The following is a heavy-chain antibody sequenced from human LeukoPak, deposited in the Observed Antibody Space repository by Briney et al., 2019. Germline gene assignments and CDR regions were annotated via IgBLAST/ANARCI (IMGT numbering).Heavy chain of an antibody. Sequence: PSETLSLTCTVSGGSISSSSYYWGWIRQPPGKGLEWIGSTYYSGSTYYNPSLKSRVTISVDTSKNQFSLKLSSVTAADTAVYYCARWFSGEKDFDYWGQGTLVTVSS. CDR3: ARWFSGEKDFDY. CDR1: GGSISSSSYY. J-gene: IGHJ4*02. D-gene: IGHD2-21*01. V-gene: IGHV4-39*01. CDR2: TYYSGST.